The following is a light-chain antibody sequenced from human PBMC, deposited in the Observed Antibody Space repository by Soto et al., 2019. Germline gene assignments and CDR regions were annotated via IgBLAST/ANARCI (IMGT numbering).Light chain of an antibody. CDR1: SSDVGNYNY. J-gene: IGLJ1*01. CDR3: SSYTSTSTRV. V-gene: IGLV2-14*01. CDR2: EVN. Sequence: QSVLTQPASVSGSRGQSITISCTGTSSDVGNYNYVSWYQHHPGKAPKLMIYEVNYRPSGVSSRFSGSTSGNTASLTISGLQPEDEADYYCSSYTSTSTRVFGTGTKLTVL.